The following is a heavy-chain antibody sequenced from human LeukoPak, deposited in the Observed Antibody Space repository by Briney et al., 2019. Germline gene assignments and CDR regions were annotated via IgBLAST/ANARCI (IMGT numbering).Heavy chain of an antibody. V-gene: IGHV4-34*01. CDR1: GGSFSGYY. D-gene: IGHD3-3*01. CDR2: INHSGST. J-gene: IGHJ6*02. CDR3: ASTYYDFWSGYGYYYGMDV. Sequence: LETLSLTCAVYGGSFSGYYWSWIRQPPGKGLEWIGEINHSGSTNYNPSLKSRVTISVDTSKNQFSLKLSSVTAADTAVYYCASTYYDFWSGYGYYYGMDVWGQGTTVTVSS.